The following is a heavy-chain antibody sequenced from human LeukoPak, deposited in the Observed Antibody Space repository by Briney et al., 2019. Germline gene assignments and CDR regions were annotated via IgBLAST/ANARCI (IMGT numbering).Heavy chain of an antibody. CDR1: RGSISSHNHH. D-gene: IGHD5-24*01. CDR3: ARRDNSFDS. V-gene: IGHV4-39*02. CDR2: IHHSGVT. Sequence: SETLSLTCSVSRGSISSHNHHWDWIRQPPGNGLEWIGSIHHSGVTYSNPSLRSRLTLSVDMSKNHFSLNLSAVTAANTAVYYCARRDNSFDSWGPGTLVTVSS. J-gene: IGHJ4*02.